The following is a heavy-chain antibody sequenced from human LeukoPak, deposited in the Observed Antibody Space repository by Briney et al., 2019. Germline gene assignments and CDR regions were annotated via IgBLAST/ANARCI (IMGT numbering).Heavy chain of an antibody. CDR2: INPSGGST. V-gene: IGHV1-46*03. D-gene: IGHD2-2*02. Sequence: ASVKVSCKASGYTFTSYYMHWVRQAPGQGLEWMGIINPSGGSTSYAQKFQGRVTMTSDTSTSTVYMELSSLRSEDTAVYYCDTGPLYREYFQQWGQGTLVTVSS. CDR3: DTGPLYREYFQQ. CDR1: GYTFTSYY. J-gene: IGHJ1*01.